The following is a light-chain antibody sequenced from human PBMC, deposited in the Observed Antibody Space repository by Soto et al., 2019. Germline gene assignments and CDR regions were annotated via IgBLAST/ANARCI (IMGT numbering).Light chain of an antibody. J-gene: IGKJ1*01. CDR2: RAS. CDR1: QNIDMY. V-gene: IGKV1-5*03. CDR3: QQSITYPWT. Sequence: DIQMTQSPSTLSASAGDRVTITCRASQNIDMYLAWYQQKPGQAPSLLIYRASSLQSGVPLRFSGSGSGTEFTLTISSLQPDDFATYYCQQSITYPWTFGQGTKVDIK.